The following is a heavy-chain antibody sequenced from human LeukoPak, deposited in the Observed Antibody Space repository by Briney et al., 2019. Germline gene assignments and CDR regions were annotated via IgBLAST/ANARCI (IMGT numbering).Heavy chain of an antibody. D-gene: IGHD2-21*02. V-gene: IGHV3-49*04. CDR3: SNSYCGGDCCSGGYFDY. CDR1: GFTFGDYG. CDR2: IRSKAYGGTT. Sequence: GGSLRLSCTGSGFTFGDYGMSWVRQAPGKGLEWVGFIRSKAYGGTTEYAASVKGRFTISRDDSKSIAYLQMNSLKTEDTAVYYCSNSYCGGDCCSGGYFDYWGQGTLVTVSS. J-gene: IGHJ4*02.